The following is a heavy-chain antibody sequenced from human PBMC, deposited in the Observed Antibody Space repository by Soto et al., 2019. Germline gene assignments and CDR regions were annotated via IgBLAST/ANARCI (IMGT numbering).Heavy chain of an antibody. CDR1: GFTVSSNY. V-gene: IGHV3-53*01. Sequence: GGSLRLSCAASGFTVSSNYMSWVRQAPGKGLEWVSVIYSGGSTYYADSVKGRFTISRDNSKNTLYLQMNSLRAEDTAVYYCARGPNYYDSSGYYPYFDYWGQGTLVTVSS. CDR2: IYSGGST. D-gene: IGHD3-22*01. CDR3: ARGPNYYDSSGYYPYFDY. J-gene: IGHJ4*02.